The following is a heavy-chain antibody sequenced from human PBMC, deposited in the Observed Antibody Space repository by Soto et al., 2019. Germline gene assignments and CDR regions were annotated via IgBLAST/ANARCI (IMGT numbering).Heavy chain of an antibody. CDR1: GFIFTTYA. CDR3: ARDGCGADCYTYFYGMDV. Sequence: GGSLRLSCAASGFIFTTYAMHWVRQAPGKGLEWVAVISYDGSSKYYADSVRGRFTISRDNSKTTLYLQMSSLTADDTAVYYCARDGCGADCYTYFYGMDVWGQGTTVTVSS. CDR2: ISYDGSSK. V-gene: IGHV3-30-3*01. D-gene: IGHD2-21*02. J-gene: IGHJ6*02.